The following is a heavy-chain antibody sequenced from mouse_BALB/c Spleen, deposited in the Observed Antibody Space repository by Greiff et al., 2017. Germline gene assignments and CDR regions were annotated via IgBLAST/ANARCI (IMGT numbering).Heavy chain of an antibody. V-gene: IGHV2-2*02. CDR2: IWSGGST. CDR1: GFSLTSYG. CDR3: ARREDYYGSYYAMDY. D-gene: IGHD1-2*01. Sequence: QVQLKQSGPGLVQPSQSLSITCTVSGFSLTSYGVHWVRQSPGKGLEWLGVIWSGGSTDYNAAFISRLSISKDNSKSQVFFKMNSLQANDTAIYYCARREDYYGSYYAMDYWGQGTSVTVSS. J-gene: IGHJ4*01.